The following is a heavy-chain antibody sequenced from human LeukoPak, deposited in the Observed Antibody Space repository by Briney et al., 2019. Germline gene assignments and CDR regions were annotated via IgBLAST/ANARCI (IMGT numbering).Heavy chain of an antibody. Sequence: SETLSLTCTVSGYSISSGYYWGWIRPPPGKGLEWIGSIYHSGSTYYNPSLKSRVTISVDTSKNQFSLKLSSVTAADTAVYYCARDEREDYGDTRYNWFDPWGQGTLVTISS. D-gene: IGHD4-17*01. CDR2: IYHSGST. V-gene: IGHV4-38-2*02. J-gene: IGHJ5*02. CDR1: GYSISSGYY. CDR3: ARDEREDYGDTRYNWFDP.